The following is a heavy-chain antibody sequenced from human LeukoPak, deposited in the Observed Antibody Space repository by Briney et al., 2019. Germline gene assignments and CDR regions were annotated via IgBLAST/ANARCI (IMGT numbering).Heavy chain of an antibody. V-gene: IGHV3-23*01. J-gene: IGHJ4*02. CDR2: ISGSGDTT. CDR1: GFTFSSYA. CDR3: AKSRGESRGASNY. Sequence: GGSLRLSCAASGFTFSSYAMNWVRQAPGKGLEWVSFISGSGDTTYCADSVKGRFTISRDSSKNTLYLQMNSLRAEDTAVYYCAKSRGESRGASNYWGQGTLVTVSS. D-gene: IGHD1-26*01.